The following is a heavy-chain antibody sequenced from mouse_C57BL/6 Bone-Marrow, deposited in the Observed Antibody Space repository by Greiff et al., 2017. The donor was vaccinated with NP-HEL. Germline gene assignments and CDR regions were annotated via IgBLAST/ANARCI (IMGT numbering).Heavy chain of an antibody. J-gene: IGHJ3*01. V-gene: IGHV1-81*01. D-gene: IGHD2-5*01. CDR1: GYTFTSYG. CDR2: IYPRSGNT. Sequence: VQLQQSGAELARPGASVKLSCKASGYTFTSYGISWVKQRTGQGLEWIGEIYPRSGNTYYNEKFKGKATLTADKSSSTAYMELRSLTSEDSAVYFCARGSNYVPAWFAYWGQGTLVTVSA. CDR3: ARGSNYVPAWFAY.